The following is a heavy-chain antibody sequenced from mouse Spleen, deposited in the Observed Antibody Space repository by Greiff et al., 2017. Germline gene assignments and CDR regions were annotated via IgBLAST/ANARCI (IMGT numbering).Heavy chain of an antibody. Sequence: VQLKESGAELVRSGASVKLSCTASGFNIKDYYMHWVKQRPEQGLEWIGWIDPENGDTEYAPKFQGKATMTADTSSNTAYLQLSSLTSEDTAVYYCARGMRASAWFAYWGQGTLVTVSA. CDR1: GFNIKDYY. CDR2: IDPENGDT. D-gene: IGHD3-1*01. CDR3: ARGMRASAWFAY. J-gene: IGHJ3*01. V-gene: IGHV14-4*02.